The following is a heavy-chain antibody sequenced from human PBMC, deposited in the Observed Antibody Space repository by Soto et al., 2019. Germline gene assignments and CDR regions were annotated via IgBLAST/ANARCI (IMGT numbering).Heavy chain of an antibody. CDR1: GFTFGNHW. V-gene: IGHV3-7*01. CDR2: INQDGSER. Sequence: TGGSLRLSCAASGFTFGNHWMDWVRQAPGKGLEWVANINQDGSERHYVDSVKGRFTISRDNAKNSVYLQMSSLTAEDSALYYCARALDYWGQGALVTVSS. J-gene: IGHJ4*02. CDR3: ARALDY.